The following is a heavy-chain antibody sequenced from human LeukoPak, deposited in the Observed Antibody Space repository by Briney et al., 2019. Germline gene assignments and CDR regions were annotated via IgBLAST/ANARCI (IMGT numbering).Heavy chain of an antibody. V-gene: IGHV3-23*01. J-gene: IGHJ4*02. Sequence: GGSLRLSCAASGFTFCSYAMSWVRQTPGKGLEWVSTISATNTYYADSVKGRFTISRDNSKNTLFLQMNSLRAEDTAIYYCAKGAVWSLYYFDYWGQGTLVTVSS. CDR2: ISATNT. CDR3: AKGAVWSLYYFDY. D-gene: IGHD2-21*01. CDR1: GFTFCSYA.